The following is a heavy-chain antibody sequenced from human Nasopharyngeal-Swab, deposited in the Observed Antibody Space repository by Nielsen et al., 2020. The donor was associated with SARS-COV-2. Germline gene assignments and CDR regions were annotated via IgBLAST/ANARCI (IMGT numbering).Heavy chain of an antibody. CDR2: ISSSSSYT. J-gene: IGHJ6*03. Sequence: GGSLRLSCAASGFTFSDYYMSWIRQAPEKGLEWVSYISSSSSYTNYADSVKGRFTISRDNAKNSLYLQMNSPRAEDTAVYYCARGTGYYYYMDVWGKGTTVTVSS. D-gene: IGHD1-14*01. CDR3: ARGTGYYYYMDV. CDR1: GFTFSDYY. V-gene: IGHV3-11*06.